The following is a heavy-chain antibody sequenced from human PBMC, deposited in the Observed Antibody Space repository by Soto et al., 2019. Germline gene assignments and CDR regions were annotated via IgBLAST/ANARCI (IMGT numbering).Heavy chain of an antibody. CDR1: GGIFSTYA. CDR2: IIPLFGTP. Sequence: QVQLVQSGAEVKKPGSSVKVSCKASGGIFSTYAISWLRQAPGQGLEWMGGIIPLFGTPNYAQRFQGRVTITADESTSTAYMERSRLRSEDTDVYYCARDRDDYGSGNYYNRIDFWGQGTLVTVSS. V-gene: IGHV1-69*01. CDR3: ARDRDDYGSGNYYNRIDF. J-gene: IGHJ4*02. D-gene: IGHD3-10*01.